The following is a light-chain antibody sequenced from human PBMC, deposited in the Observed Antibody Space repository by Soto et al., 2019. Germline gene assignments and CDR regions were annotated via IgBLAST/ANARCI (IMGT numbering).Light chain of an antibody. V-gene: IGKV1-33*01. Sequence: DIQMTQSPSSLSASVGYRFTITCQASQNINNYLNWYQQKPGRAPKLLIYDASNLEAGVPSRFRGSRSGTDFTFTISRLQPEDIATYYCQQYENLPTFGQGTRREIK. CDR1: QNINNY. J-gene: IGKJ5*01. CDR2: DAS. CDR3: QQYENLPT.